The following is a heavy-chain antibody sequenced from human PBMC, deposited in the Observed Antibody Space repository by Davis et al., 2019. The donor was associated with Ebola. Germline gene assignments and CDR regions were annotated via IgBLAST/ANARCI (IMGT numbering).Heavy chain of an antibody. CDR2: ISSSSSYI. Sequence: GESLKISCAASGFTFSSYSMNWVRQAPGKGLEWVSSISSSSSYIYYADSVKGRFTISRDNDKNFLYLQMNSLTTEDSALYYCAASGYFYEVWFDPWGQGTLVTVSS. CDR3: AASGYFYEVWFDP. V-gene: IGHV3-21*04. D-gene: IGHD3-22*01. J-gene: IGHJ5*02. CDR1: GFTFSSYS.